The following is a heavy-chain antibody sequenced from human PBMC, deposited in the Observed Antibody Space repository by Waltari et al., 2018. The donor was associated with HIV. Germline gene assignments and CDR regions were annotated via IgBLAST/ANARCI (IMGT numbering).Heavy chain of an antibody. V-gene: IGHV3-74*01. CDR3: VKDMFGEYDY. CDR2: INPDGNTI. Sequence: EVQLVQSGGGLVQPGGSRRLSCAASGFRVSRYWMHWVRQIPGQGLVWVARINPDGNTINYADSVRGRLTISRDYAKNTLYLQMNSLRDEDTAMYYCVKDMFGEYDYWGQGTLVTVSS. D-gene: IGHD3-10*02. J-gene: IGHJ4*02. CDR1: GFRVSRYW.